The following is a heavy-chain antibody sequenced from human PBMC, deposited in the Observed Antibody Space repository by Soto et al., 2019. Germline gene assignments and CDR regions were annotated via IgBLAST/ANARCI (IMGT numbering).Heavy chain of an antibody. CDR3: ATSGGGWYLY. J-gene: IGHJ4*02. CDR1: GYTLSSYD. Sequence: QVQLVQSGAEVKKPGASVKVSCNASGYTLSSYDINWVRQATGQGLEWMGWLNPNSGDTGYAQKFQGRVTLTRNTSINTAYIELSSLPSDDTAVYYCATSGGGWYLYWGQGTLVTVSS. CDR2: LNPNSGDT. V-gene: IGHV1-8*01. D-gene: IGHD6-19*01.